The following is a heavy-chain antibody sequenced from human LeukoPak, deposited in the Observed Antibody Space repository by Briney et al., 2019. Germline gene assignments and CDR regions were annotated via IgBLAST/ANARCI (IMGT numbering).Heavy chain of an antibody. V-gene: IGHV1-2*02. Sequence: ASVKVSCKASGYTFTGYYMHWVRQAPAQGLEWMGWINPNSGGTNYAQKFQGRVTMTRDTSISTAYMELSRLRSDDTAVYYCARGTALTTMKVQPNWFDPWGQGTLVTLSS. CDR3: ARGTALTTMKVQPNWFDP. J-gene: IGHJ5*02. CDR2: INPNSGGT. D-gene: IGHD3-22*01. CDR1: GYTFTGYY.